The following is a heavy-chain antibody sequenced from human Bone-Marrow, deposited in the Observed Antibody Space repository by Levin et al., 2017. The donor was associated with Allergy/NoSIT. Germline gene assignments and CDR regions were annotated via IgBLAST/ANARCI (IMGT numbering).Heavy chain of an antibody. CDR1: GFTFSSYG. CDR2: VSYDGSNK. J-gene: IGHJ4*02. Sequence: GGSLRLSCAASGFTFSSYGMHWVRQAPGKGLEWVAVVSYDGSNKYYADSVKGRFTISRDNSKNTVFLQMNSLRAEDTAVYYCAKDSGHNIPLNWGQGTLVTVSS. D-gene: IGHD3-10*01. CDR3: AKDSGHNIPLN. V-gene: IGHV3-30*18.